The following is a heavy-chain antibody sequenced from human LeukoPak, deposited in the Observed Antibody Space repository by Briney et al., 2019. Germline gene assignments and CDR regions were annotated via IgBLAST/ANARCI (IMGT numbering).Heavy chain of an antibody. V-gene: IGHV1-2*02. CDR2: INPNSGGT. Sequence: ASVKVSCKASGYTFTGYYMHWVRQAPGQGLEWMGWINPNSGGTNYAQKLQGRVTMTTDTSTSTAYMELRSLRSDDTAVYYCAGGYSGYDSPDAFDIWGRGTMVTVSS. J-gene: IGHJ3*02. CDR3: AGGYSGYDSPDAFDI. CDR1: GYTFTGYY. D-gene: IGHD5-12*01.